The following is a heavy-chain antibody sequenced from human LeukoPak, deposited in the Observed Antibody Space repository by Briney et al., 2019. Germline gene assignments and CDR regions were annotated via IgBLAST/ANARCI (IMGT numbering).Heavy chain of an antibody. D-gene: IGHD1-1*01. J-gene: IGHJ4*02. Sequence: GGSLRLSCAGSGFTFSSYSMNWVRQAPGKGLEWVSYISGSSSSIYYADSVKGRFTISRDNAKNSLYLQMNSLRDEDTAVYYCARATGTTGTPDYWGQGTLVTVSS. V-gene: IGHV3-48*02. CDR3: ARATGTTGTPDY. CDR1: GFTFSSYS. CDR2: ISGSSSSI.